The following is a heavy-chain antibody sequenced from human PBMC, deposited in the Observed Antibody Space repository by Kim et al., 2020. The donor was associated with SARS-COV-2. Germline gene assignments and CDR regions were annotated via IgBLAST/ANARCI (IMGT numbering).Heavy chain of an antibody. Sequence: SETLSLTCTVSGGSISSYYWSWIRQPRGKGLEWIGYIYYSGSTNYNPSLKSRVTISVDTSKNQFSLKLSSVTAADTAVYYCARSPPAYYYDSSGYSGRFDYWGQGTLVTVSS. J-gene: IGHJ4*02. V-gene: IGHV4-59*13. CDR3: ARSPPAYYYDSSGYSGRFDY. D-gene: IGHD3-22*01. CDR2: IYYSGST. CDR1: GGSISSYY.